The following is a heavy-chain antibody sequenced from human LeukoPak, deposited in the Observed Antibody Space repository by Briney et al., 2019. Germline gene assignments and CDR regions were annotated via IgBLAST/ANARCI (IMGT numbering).Heavy chain of an antibody. CDR1: GFSFGSYG. V-gene: IGHV3-23*01. CDR3: AKPGDQRGSSGYLD. J-gene: IGHJ4*02. D-gene: IGHD3-22*01. CDR2: ISGNGGTT. Sequence: GGSLRLSCAASGFSFGSYGLSWVRQAPGKGPQWVSYISGNGGTTHYADSVKGRFTISRDNSKNTLYLQMNSLRAEDTAVYYCAKPGDQRGSSGYLDWGQGTLVTVSS.